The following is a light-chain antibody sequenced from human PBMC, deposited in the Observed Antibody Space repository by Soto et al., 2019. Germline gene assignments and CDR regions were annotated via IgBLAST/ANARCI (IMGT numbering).Light chain of an antibody. Sequence: EIVLTQSPGTLSLSPGESATLSCRASQSVSSTYLAWYRQKPGQSPRLLIYGASSGATGIPDRFSGSGSGTDFTLTISRLEPEDFAVYYCQQFGSSQITFGQGTRLESK. CDR3: QQFGSSQIT. CDR1: QSVSSTY. V-gene: IGKV3-20*01. CDR2: GAS. J-gene: IGKJ5*01.